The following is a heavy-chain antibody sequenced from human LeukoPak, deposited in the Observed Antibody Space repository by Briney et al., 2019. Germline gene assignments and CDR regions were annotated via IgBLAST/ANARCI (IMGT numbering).Heavy chain of an antibody. CDR2: ISGSGGST. CDR3: AKAPSGVTNFDY. Sequence: GGSLRLSCAASGFTFSSYAMSWVRQAPGKGLEWVAAISGSGGSTNYADSVKGRFTISRDNSKNTLYLQMNSLRAEDTAVYYCAKAPSGVTNFDYWGQGTLVTVSS. J-gene: IGHJ4*02. D-gene: IGHD2-21*02. V-gene: IGHV3-23*01. CDR1: GFTFSSYA.